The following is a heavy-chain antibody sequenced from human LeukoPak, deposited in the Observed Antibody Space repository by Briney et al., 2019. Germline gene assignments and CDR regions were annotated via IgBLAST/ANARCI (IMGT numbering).Heavy chain of an antibody. V-gene: IGHV3-73*01. D-gene: IGHD3-9*01. CDR1: GFTFSGSA. Sequence: GGSLRLSCAASGFTFSGSAVHWVRQASGKGLEWVGRIRSKANSYATAYAASVKGRFTISRDDSKNTAYLQMNSLKTEDTAVYYCLKNDILTGSVYWGQGTLVTVSS. J-gene: IGHJ4*02. CDR3: LKNDILTGSVY. CDR2: IRSKANSYAT.